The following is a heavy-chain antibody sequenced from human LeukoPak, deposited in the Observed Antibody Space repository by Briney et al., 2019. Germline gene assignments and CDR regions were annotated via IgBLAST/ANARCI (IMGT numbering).Heavy chain of an antibody. Sequence: ASVTVSCKSSAYTFTFYYMHWVRQAPGQGLEWMGWINPNSGGTNYAQKFQGRVTMTRDTSISTAYMELSRLRSDDTAVYYCARPGDCSSTSCYYFGFDPWGQGTLVTVSS. CDR1: AYTFTFYY. V-gene: IGHV1-2*02. J-gene: IGHJ5*02. CDR3: ARPGDCSSTSCYYFGFDP. D-gene: IGHD2-2*01. CDR2: INPNSGGT.